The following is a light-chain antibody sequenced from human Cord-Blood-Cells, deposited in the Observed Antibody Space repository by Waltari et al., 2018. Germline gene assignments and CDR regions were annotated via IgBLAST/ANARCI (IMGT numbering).Light chain of an antibody. J-gene: IGLJ2*01. CDR1: SSDVGGYNY. CDR2: DLS. V-gene: IGLV2-14*01. Sequence: QSALTQPASVSGSPGQSITISCTGTSSDVGGYNYVSWYQQHPGKAPNLMIYDLSKRPSGVSNRFSGSKSGNTASLTISGLQAEDEADYYCSSYTSSSTVVFGGGTKLTVL. CDR3: SSYTSSSTVV.